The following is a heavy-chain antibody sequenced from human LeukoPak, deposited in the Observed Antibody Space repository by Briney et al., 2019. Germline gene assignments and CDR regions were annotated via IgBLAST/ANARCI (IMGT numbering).Heavy chain of an antibody. V-gene: IGHV3-23*01. CDR2: ISGGGGST. CDR3: AKSGYDAARVYFDS. CDR1: GFTFRNFA. Sequence: PGRSLRLSCAASGFTFRNFALSWVRQAPGRGLEWVSTISGGGGSTYYAESVKGRFTISRDNSKNTLDLQMNSLGAEDTAIYYCAKSGYDAARVYFDSWGQGTLVTVSS. D-gene: IGHD5-12*01. J-gene: IGHJ4*02.